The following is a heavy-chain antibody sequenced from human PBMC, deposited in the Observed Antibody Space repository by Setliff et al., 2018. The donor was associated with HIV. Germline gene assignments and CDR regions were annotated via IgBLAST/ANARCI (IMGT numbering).Heavy chain of an antibody. V-gene: IGHV1-69*05. CDR3: ARGQFIPAAERDAYFDY. D-gene: IGHD6-13*01. CDR1: GYTFTGYY. Sequence: GASVKVSCKASGYTFTGYYMHWVRQAPGQGLEWMGGIIPIFGTTNYAQKFQGRVTITTDGFTTTAYMELSSLTSEDTAVYYCARGQFIPAAERDAYFDYWGQGTLVTVSS. J-gene: IGHJ4*02. CDR2: IIPIFGTT.